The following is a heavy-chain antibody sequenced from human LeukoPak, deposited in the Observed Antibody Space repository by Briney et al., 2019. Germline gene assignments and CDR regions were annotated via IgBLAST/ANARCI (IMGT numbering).Heavy chain of an antibody. D-gene: IGHD2-2*01. J-gene: IGHJ2*01. CDR2: IYHSGST. CDR1: GYSISSGYY. CDR3: ARGRYCSSTSCYATRKNWYFDL. V-gene: IGHV4-38-2*02. Sequence: SETVSLTCTVSGYSISSGYYWGWIRQPPGKGLEWIGSIYHSGSTYYNPSLKSRVTISVDTSKNQFSLKLSSVTAADTAVYYCARGRYCSSTSCYATRKNWYFDLWGRGTLVTVSS.